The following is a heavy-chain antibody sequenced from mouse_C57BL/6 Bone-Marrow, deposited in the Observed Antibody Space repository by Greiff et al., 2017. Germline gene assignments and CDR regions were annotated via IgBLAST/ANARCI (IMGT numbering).Heavy chain of an antibody. CDR3: ARPQVRRAMDY. CDR1: GYTFSSYW. CDR2: ILPGSGST. D-gene: IGHD2-14*01. Sequence: QVQLQQSGAELMKPGASVKISCKATGYTFSSYWIEWVKQRPGHGLEWIGEILPGSGSTNYNEKFKGKATFTADTSSNTAYMQLSNLTSEDSAVYYCARPQVRRAMDYWGQGTSVTVSS. V-gene: IGHV1-9*01. J-gene: IGHJ4*01.